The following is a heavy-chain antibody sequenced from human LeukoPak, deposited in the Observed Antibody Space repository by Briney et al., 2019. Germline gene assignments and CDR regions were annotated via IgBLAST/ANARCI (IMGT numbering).Heavy chain of an antibody. J-gene: IGHJ4*02. V-gene: IGHV1-2*02. CDR2: INPNSGGT. CDR1: GYTFTGYY. D-gene: IGHD5-18*01. CDR3: ARGPYSYGSKDFDY. Sequence: ASVKVSCTASGYTFTGYYMHWVRPAPGQGLEWMGWINPNSGGTNYAQKFQGRVTMTRDTSISTAYMELSRLRSDDTAVYYCARGPYSYGSKDFDYWGQGTLVTVSS.